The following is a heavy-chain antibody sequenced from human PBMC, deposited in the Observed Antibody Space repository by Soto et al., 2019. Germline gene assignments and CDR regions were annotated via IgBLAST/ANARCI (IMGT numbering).Heavy chain of an antibody. V-gene: IGHV3-74*01. CDR1: GFTFSSYW. D-gene: IGHD6-13*01. J-gene: IGHJ6*03. Sequence: GGSLRLSCAASGFTFSSYWMHWVRQAPGKGLVWVSRINSDGSSTSYADSVKGRFTISRDNAKNTLYLQMNSLRAEDTAVYYCARDRVGSSWIPYGYYYYMDVWGKGTTVTVSS. CDR2: INSDGSST. CDR3: ARDRVGSSWIPYGYYYYMDV.